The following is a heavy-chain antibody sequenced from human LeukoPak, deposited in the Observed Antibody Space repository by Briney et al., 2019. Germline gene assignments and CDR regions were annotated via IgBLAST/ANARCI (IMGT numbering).Heavy chain of an antibody. Sequence: PGGSLRLSCAASGFTFSSYEMNWVRQAPGKVLEWVSYISSSGSTIYYADSVKGRFTISRDNAKNSLYLQMNSLRAEDTAVYYCARGSDGGRFGDIDYWGQGTLVTVSS. CDR2: ISSSGSTI. CDR3: ARGSDGGRFGDIDY. V-gene: IGHV3-48*03. CDR1: GFTFSSYE. J-gene: IGHJ4*02. D-gene: IGHD3-10*01.